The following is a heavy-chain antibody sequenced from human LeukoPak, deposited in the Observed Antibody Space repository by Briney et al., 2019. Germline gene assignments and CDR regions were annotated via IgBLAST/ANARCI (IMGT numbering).Heavy chain of an antibody. D-gene: IGHD2-2*01. Sequence: GGSLRLSCAASGFTFSSYAMSWVRQAPGKGLEWVSAISGSGGSTYYADSVKGRFTISRDNPKNTLYLQMNSLRAEDTAVYYCAKAKAYCSSTSCYSYYYYGMDVWGQGTTVTVSS. J-gene: IGHJ6*02. V-gene: IGHV3-23*01. CDR1: GFTFSSYA. CDR2: ISGSGGST. CDR3: AKAKAYCSSTSCYSYYYYGMDV.